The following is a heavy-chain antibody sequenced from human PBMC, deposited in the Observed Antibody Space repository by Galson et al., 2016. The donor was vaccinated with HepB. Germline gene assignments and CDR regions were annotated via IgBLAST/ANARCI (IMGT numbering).Heavy chain of an antibody. CDR3: ARDPIAAHPDYFDY. D-gene: IGHD6-6*01. CDR2: MSSAGGVK. V-gene: IGHV3-30-3*01. Sequence: SLRLSCAASGFSFRNFVIHWVRQAPGKGLEWVAVMSSAGGVKLYADSVKGRFTISRDNSKSTLYLQMTSLTAVDTAVYYCARDPIAAHPDYFDYWGQGTLVTVSS. CDR1: GFSFRNFV. J-gene: IGHJ4*02.